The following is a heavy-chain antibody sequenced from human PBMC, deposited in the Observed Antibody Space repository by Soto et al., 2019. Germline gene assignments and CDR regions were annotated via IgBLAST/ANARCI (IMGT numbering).Heavy chain of an antibody. CDR2: VVPILGTP. CDR1: GYTFSDYA. Sequence: QVRLMHSGAEGKKPGSSVKVSCETSGYTFSDYAISLVRQAPGQGLELLGGVVPILGTPTFSQKFQGRVTISADLSTKTAYLELTGLTSDDSATYHWARGGFSNSWRFDYCGQGTTVRVSS. V-gene: IGHV1-69*01. J-gene: IGHJ4*02. CDR3: ARGGFSNSWRFDY. D-gene: IGHD6-13*01.